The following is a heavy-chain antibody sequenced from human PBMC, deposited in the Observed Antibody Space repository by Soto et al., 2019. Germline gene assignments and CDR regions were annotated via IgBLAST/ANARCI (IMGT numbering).Heavy chain of an antibody. J-gene: IGHJ5*02. CDR3: ARTALAWFDP. Sequence: SETLSLTCSVSGGSISSYYWSWIRQPPGRGLEWIGYIFYSGRSGSTNYNPSLKSRVTISVDTSKNQFSLKLSSVTAADTAVYYCARTALAWFDPWGQGTLVTVSS. D-gene: IGHD2-21*02. CDR2: IFYSGRSGST. CDR1: GGSISSYY. V-gene: IGHV4-59*01.